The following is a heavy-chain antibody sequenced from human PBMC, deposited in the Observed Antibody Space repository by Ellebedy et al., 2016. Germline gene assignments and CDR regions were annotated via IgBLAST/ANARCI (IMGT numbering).Heavy chain of an antibody. J-gene: IGHJ5*02. V-gene: IGHV4-61*05. D-gene: IGHD5-18*01. CDR2: IYYSGST. CDR1: GGSISSSSYY. CDR3: ARGERRGYSYGYLVP. Sequence: SETLSLXXTVSGGSISSSSYYWGWIRQPPGKGLEWIGYIYYSGSTNYNPSLKSRVTISVDTSKNQFSLKLSSVTAADTAVYYCARGERRGYSYGYLVPWGQGTLVTVSS.